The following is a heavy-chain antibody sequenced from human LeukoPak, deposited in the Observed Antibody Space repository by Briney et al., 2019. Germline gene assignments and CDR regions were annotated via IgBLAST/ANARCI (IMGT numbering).Heavy chain of an antibody. CDR3: AIRVSWEDAFDI. Sequence: SETLSLTCTVYGASISSYYWSWVRQPPGKGLEWVGYIYYSGSTNYNSSLKSRVTISVHTSNNQFSLKLSSVTAADTAVYYCAIRVSWEDAFDIWGQGTMVTVSS. CDR2: IYYSGST. V-gene: IGHV4-59*01. D-gene: IGHD2-8*01. CDR1: GASISSYY. J-gene: IGHJ3*02.